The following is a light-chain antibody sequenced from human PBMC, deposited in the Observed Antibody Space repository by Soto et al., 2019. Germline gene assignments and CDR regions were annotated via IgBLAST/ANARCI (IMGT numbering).Light chain of an antibody. CDR1: QTIRGL. CDR2: AAS. J-gene: IGKJ1*01. V-gene: IGKV3-15*01. CDR3: QQYNNWPWT. Sequence: EIVLTQSPATLSLSPGERATLSCRTSQTIRGLLNWYQQRPGQAPRLLIYAASTRATGIPARFSGSGSGAEFTLTISSLQSEDFAVYYCQQYNNWPWTFGQGTKVEIK.